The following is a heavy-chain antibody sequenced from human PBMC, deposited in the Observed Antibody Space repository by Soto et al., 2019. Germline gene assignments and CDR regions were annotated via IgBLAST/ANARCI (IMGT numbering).Heavy chain of an antibody. J-gene: IGHJ3*02. D-gene: IGHD3-22*01. V-gene: IGHV1-69*13. CDR3: ARTPITMIVVVIDAFDI. Sequence: SVKVSCKASGGTFSSYAISWVRQAPGQGLEWMGGIIPIFGTANYAQKFQGRVTITADESTSTAYMELSSLRSEDTAVYYCARTPITMIVVVIDAFDIWGQGTMVTVSS. CDR1: GGTFSSYA. CDR2: IIPIFGTA.